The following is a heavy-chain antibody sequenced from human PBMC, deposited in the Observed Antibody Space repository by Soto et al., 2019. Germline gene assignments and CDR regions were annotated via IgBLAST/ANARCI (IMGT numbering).Heavy chain of an antibody. D-gene: IGHD2-2*01. CDR1: GFTFSSYG. Sequence: LRLSCAASGFTFSSYGMHWVRQAPGKGLEWVAVISYDGSNKYYADSVKGRFTISRDNSKNTLYLQMNSLRAEDTAVYYCAKEMPQVVPAAIGKYYYYGMDVWGQGTTVTVSS. J-gene: IGHJ6*02. CDR3: AKEMPQVVPAAIGKYYYYGMDV. V-gene: IGHV3-30*18. CDR2: ISYDGSNK.